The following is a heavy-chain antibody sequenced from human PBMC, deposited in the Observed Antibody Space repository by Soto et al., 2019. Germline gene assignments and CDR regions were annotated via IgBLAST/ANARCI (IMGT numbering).Heavy chain of an antibody. CDR2: IIPLFGTP. J-gene: IGHJ4*02. CDR1: GGIFSTYA. Sequence: QVQLVPSGAEVKKPGSSVKVSCKASGGIFSTYAISWLRQAPGQGLEWMGGIIPLFGTPNYAQRLQGRVTITADESTSTAYMELSRLRSEDRAVYYCARDRDDYGSGNYYNRIDFWGQGTLVTVSS. V-gene: IGHV1-69*01. D-gene: IGHD3-10*01. CDR3: ARDRDDYGSGNYYNRIDF.